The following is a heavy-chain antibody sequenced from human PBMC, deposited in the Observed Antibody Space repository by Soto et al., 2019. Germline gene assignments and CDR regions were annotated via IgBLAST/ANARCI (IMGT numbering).Heavy chain of an antibody. Sequence: PGGSLRLSCAASGFTVSNAWMSWVRQAPGKGLEWVGRIKSKTDGGTTDYAAPVKGRFTISRDDSKNTLYLQMNSLKTEDTAVYXCTTDHPYCSSTSCYSRWGQGTTVTVSS. CDR2: IKSKTDGGTT. CDR3: TTDHPYCSSTSCYSR. V-gene: IGHV3-15*01. D-gene: IGHD2-2*02. J-gene: IGHJ6*02. CDR1: GFTVSNAW.